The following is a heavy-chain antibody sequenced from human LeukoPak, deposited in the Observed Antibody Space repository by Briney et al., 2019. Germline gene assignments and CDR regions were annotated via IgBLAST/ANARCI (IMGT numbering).Heavy chain of an antibody. CDR3: ARKTCSSTSCLHP. Sequence: ASVKVSCKASGYTFTSYDINWVRQAAGQGLEWLGWMNPSTGDSGAAQRFQGRVTMTRDTSTDTAYMELSSLGSEDTAVYYCARKTCSSTSCLHPWGQGTLVTVSS. V-gene: IGHV1-8*01. D-gene: IGHD2-2*01. CDR2: MNPSTGDS. J-gene: IGHJ5*02. CDR1: GYTFTSYD.